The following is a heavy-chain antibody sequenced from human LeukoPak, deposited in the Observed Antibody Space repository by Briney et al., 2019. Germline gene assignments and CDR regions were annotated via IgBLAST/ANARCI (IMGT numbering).Heavy chain of an antibody. V-gene: IGHV1-8*01. CDR2: MNPNSGNT. CDR3: ARGLDMYDILTGYYNVGFDY. Sequence: GASVKVSCKASGYTFTSYDINWVRQATGQGREWMGWMNPNSGNTGYAQKFQGRVTMTRNTSISTAYMELSSLRSEDTAVYYCARGLDMYDILTGYYNVGFDYWGQGTLVTVSS. J-gene: IGHJ4*02. D-gene: IGHD3-9*01. CDR1: GYTFTSYD.